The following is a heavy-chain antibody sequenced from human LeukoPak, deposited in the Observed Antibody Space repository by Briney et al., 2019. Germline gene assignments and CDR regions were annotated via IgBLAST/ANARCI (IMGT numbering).Heavy chain of an antibody. V-gene: IGHV3-7*01. CDR2: LKQDGSEK. CDR1: GFTFSSYW. CDR3: ASDGTVSNAFDI. Sequence: GGSLRLSCAASGFTFSSYWMSWVRQAPGKGLEWVANLKQDGSEKYYVDSVKGRFTISRDNAKNSLYLQMNSLRAEDTAVYYCASDGTVSNAFDIWGQGTMVTVSS. J-gene: IGHJ3*02. D-gene: IGHD4-17*01.